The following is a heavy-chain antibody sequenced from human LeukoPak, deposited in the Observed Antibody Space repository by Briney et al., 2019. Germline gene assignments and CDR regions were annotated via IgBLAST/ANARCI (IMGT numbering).Heavy chain of an antibody. V-gene: IGHV3-23*01. J-gene: IGHJ6*03. CDR3: AKRRGLELLYYYYMDV. Sequence: PGGSLRLSCAASGFTFSSYAMSWVRQAPGKGLEWVSAISGRDDSTYYADSVKGRFTFSRDNSKNTLYLQMNSLRAEDTAVYYCAKRRGLELLYYYYMDVWGKGTTVTVSS. CDR2: ISGRDDST. D-gene: IGHD1-7*01. CDR1: GFTFSSYA.